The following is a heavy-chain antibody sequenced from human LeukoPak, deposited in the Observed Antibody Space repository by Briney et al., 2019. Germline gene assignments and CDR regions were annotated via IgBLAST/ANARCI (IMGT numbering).Heavy chain of an antibody. CDR2: IYYSGHT. J-gene: IGHJ4*02. CDR1: GASFSSGGYY. D-gene: IGHD3-10*01. V-gene: IGHV4-31*03. Sequence: SETLSLTCTVSGASFSSGGYYWSWIRQHPGKGLEYIGYIYYSGHTYYTPSLKSRLTISGDTSKNQFSLKLRSVTAADTAVYYCARGSGSSQAPFDYWGQGTLVTVSS. CDR3: ARGSGSSQAPFDY.